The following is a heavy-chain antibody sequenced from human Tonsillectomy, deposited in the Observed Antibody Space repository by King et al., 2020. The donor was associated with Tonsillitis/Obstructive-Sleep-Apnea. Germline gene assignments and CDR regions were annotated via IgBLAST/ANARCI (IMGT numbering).Heavy chain of an antibody. CDR1: GYTFTSYG. CDR2: ISAYNGNT. D-gene: IGHD2-2*01. V-gene: IGHV1-18*01. CDR3: ARVHSYCSSTSCLDY. J-gene: IGHJ4*02. Sequence: QLVQSGAEVKKPGASVKVSCKASGYTFTSYGISWVRHAPGQGLEWMGWISAYNGNTNYAQKLQGRVTMTTDTSTSTAYMELRSLRSDDTAVYYCARVHSYCSSTSCLDYWGQGTLVTVSS.